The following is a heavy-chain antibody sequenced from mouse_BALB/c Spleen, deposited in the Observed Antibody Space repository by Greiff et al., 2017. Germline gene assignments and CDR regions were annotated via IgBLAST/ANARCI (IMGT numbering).Heavy chain of an antibody. V-gene: IGHV14-3*02. CDR3: AREDDKAY. CDR1: GFTIKDTY. J-gene: IGHJ3*01. Sequence: VQLQQSGAELVKPGASVKLSCTASGFTIKDTYMHWVKQRPEQGLEWIGRIDPANGNTKYDPKFQGKATITADTSSNTAYLQLSSLTSEDTAVYYCAREDDKAYWGQGTLVTVSA. CDR2: IDPANGNT. D-gene: IGHD2-3*01.